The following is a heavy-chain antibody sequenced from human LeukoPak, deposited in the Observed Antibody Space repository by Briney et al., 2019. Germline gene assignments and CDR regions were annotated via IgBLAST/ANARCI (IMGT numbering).Heavy chain of an antibody. J-gene: IGHJ4*02. D-gene: IGHD3-10*01. CDR2: ISSSGATT. Sequence: PGGSLRLSCAASGFTFSDYYMAWIRQAPGKGLEWLSHISSSGATTYNPDSVKGRFTISRDNTKNSVYLQMNSLGVEDTAVYHCARYSRGPSGSYWGQGTLVTVSS. CDR3: ARYSRGPSGSY. CDR1: GFTFSDYY. V-gene: IGHV3-11*01.